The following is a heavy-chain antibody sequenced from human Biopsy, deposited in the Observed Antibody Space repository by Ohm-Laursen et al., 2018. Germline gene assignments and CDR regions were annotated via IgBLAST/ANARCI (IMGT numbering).Heavy chain of an antibody. CDR3: AREGAFGDTDAYYGLDV. CDR2: MNPNSGNT. J-gene: IGHJ6*02. V-gene: IGHV1-8*01. D-gene: IGHD3-16*01. Sequence: ASVKVSCKASGYTFNTYDINWVRQAAGQGPERMGWMNPNSGNTGFAQKFQGRITMTRSTSITTAYMELTNLRSEDTAVYYCAREGAFGDTDAYYGLDVWGLGTTVTVSS. CDR1: GYTFNTYD.